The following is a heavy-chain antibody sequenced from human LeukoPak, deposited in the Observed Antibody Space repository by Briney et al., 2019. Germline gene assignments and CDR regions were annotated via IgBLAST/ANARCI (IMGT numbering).Heavy chain of an antibody. J-gene: IGHJ4*02. D-gene: IGHD6-19*01. CDR3: AREVTGTSGSFDY. CDR1: GGSVRSYY. CDR2: IYYTGTT. Sequence: SEILSLTCTVSGGSVRSYYWTWMRQPPGKELEWLGYIYYTGTTNYNPSLKSRLTISVDTSKDHFSLKLSSVTAADTAVYYCAREVTGTSGSFDYWGQGALVTVSS. V-gene: IGHV4-59*02.